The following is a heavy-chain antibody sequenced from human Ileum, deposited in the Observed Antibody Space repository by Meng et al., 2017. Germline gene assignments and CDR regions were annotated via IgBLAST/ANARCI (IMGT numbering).Heavy chain of an antibody. CDR2: IFYTGAT. CDR3: VSERRRSYFFDY. CDR1: GGSITSGDYY. V-gene: IGHV4-30-4*01. Sequence: QVQLQESGPGRGKPSQTLSLNCTGSGGSITSGDYYWSWIRQPPGKGLEWIGYIFYTGATYSNPSLKSRVTVSLDTSKSQFSLKLSSVTAADTAIYYCVSERRRSYFFDYWGQGTLVTVSS. J-gene: IGHJ4*02.